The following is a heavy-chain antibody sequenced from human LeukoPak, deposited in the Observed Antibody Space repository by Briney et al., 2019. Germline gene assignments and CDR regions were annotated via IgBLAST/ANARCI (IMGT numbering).Heavy chain of an antibody. J-gene: IGHJ4*02. CDR1: AFTCGSDW. V-gene: IGHV3-74*01. CDR3: ARDQFGTMAPSD. CDR2: INSDGSST. Sequence: GGSLRLSCAASAFTCGSDWMHWVRQAPGKGLVWVSRINSDGSSTSYADSVKGRFTISRDNAKNTLYLQMNSLRAEDTAVYYCARDQFGTMAPSDWGQGTLVTVSS. D-gene: IGHD3-10*01.